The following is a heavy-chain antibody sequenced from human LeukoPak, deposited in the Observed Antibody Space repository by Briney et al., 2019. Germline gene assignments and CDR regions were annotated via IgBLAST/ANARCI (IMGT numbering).Heavy chain of an antibody. V-gene: IGHV3-74*01. J-gene: IGHJ4*02. CDR3: AKVIGVAGGDFDY. Sequence: INSDGSTTSHADSVKGRFTISRDNAKNTLYLQMNSLRAEDTAVYYCAKVIGVAGGDFDYWGQGTLVTVSS. CDR2: INSDGSTT. D-gene: IGHD6-19*01.